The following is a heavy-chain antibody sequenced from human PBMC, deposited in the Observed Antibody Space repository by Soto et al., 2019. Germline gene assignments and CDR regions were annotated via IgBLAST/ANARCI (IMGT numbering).Heavy chain of an antibody. V-gene: IGHV4-39*01. J-gene: IGHJ6*02. D-gene: IGHD3-3*01. CDR1: GGSISSSSYY. Sequence: SETLSLTCTVSGGSISSSSYYWGWIRQPPGKGLEWIGSIYYSGSTYYNPSLKSRVTISVDTSKNQFSLKLSSVTAADTAVYYCASATRSYDFWSGYYLNGMDVWGQGTTVTVS. CDR3: ASATRSYDFWSGYYLNGMDV. CDR2: IYYSGST.